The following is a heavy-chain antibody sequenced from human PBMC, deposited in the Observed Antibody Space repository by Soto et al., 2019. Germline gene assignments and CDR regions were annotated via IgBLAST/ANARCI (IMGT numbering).Heavy chain of an antibody. V-gene: IGHV3-74*01. CDR1: GFTFSSYW. D-gene: IGHD6-19*01. Sequence: ESLKISCAASGFTFSSYWMHWVRQAPGKGLVWVSRINSDGSSTSYADSVKGRFTISRDNAKNTLYLQMNSLRAEDTAVYYCARDGIGGWDDAFDIWGQGTMVTVSS. CDR3: ARDGIGGWDDAFDI. CDR2: INSDGSST. J-gene: IGHJ3*02.